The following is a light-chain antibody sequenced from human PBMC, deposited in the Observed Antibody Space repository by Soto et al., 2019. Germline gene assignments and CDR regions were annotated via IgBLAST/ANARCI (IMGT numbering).Light chain of an antibody. Sequence: EIVMTQSPATLSVSPGERATLSCRASQSLSSNLAWYQQKPGQAPRLLIYGASTRATGIPARFSGSGSGTDFTLTISSLQSEDFAVYYCQLYKNWPLTFGQGTKVEIK. V-gene: IGKV3-15*01. CDR2: GAS. J-gene: IGKJ1*01. CDR1: QSLSSN. CDR3: QLYKNWPLT.